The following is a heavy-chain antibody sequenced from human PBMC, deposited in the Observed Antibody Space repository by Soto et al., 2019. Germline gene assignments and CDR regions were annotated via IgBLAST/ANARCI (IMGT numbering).Heavy chain of an antibody. V-gene: IGHV1-3*01. J-gene: IGHJ6*02. Sequence: GASVKVSCKASGYTFTSYAMHWVRQAPGQRLEWMGWINAGNGNTKYSQKFQGRVTITRDTSASTAYMELSSLRSEDTAVYYCARGNRWLEGEIVVVPAAPIHTESPNPEYGMDVWGQGTTVTVSS. CDR1: GYTFTSYA. CDR2: INAGNGNT. CDR3: ARGNRWLEGEIVVVPAAPIHTESPNPEYGMDV. D-gene: IGHD2-2*01.